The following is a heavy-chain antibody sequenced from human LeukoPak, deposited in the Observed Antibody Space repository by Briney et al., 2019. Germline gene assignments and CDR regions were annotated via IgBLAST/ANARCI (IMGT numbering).Heavy chain of an antibody. D-gene: IGHD3-10*02. V-gene: IGHV4-38-2*02. J-gene: IGHJ4*02. Sequence: SETLSLTCIVSGYSISSGYYWGWIRQPPGKGLEWIGNIYHSGITYYNLYNPSLKSRVIISVDTSKNHFSLKLSSVTAADTAVYFCATLLSSSYYFDYLGQGTLVTGFS. CDR3: ATLLSSSYYFDY. CDR1: GYSISSGYY. CDR2: IYHSGIT.